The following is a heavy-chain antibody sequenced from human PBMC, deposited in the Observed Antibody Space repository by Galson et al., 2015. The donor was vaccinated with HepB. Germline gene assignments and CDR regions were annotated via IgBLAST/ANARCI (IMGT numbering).Heavy chain of an antibody. Sequence: SVKVSCKASGYTFSSYDVTWVRQASGQGLEWMGWMNPNSGNTGFAPEFRGRVTLTADISMNTAYMELGGLTSEDTAVYYCGRGIRNQLFSDDWGQGSQVSVSS. D-gene: IGHD1-14*01. CDR1: GYTFSSYD. CDR2: MNPNSGNT. J-gene: IGHJ4*02. V-gene: IGHV1-8*01. CDR3: GRGIRNQLFSDD.